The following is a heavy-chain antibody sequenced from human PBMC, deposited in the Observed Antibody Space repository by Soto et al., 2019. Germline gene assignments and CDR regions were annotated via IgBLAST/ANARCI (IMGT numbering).Heavy chain of an antibody. J-gene: IGHJ3*02. CDR1: GGSISSYY. Sequence: SETLSLTCPVSGGSISSYYWSWIRQPPGKGLEWIGYIYYSGSTNYNPSLKSRVTISVDTSKNQFSLKLSSVTAADTAVYYCARDDPLAAADAFDIWGQGTMVTVSS. CDR2: IYYSGST. D-gene: IGHD6-13*01. CDR3: ARDDPLAAADAFDI. V-gene: IGHV4-59*01.